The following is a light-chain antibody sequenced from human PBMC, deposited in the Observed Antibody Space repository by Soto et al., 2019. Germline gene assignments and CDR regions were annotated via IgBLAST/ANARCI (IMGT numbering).Light chain of an antibody. CDR1: QSVSSN. V-gene: IGKV3-15*01. CDR3: QQYNMRPPYT. J-gene: IGKJ2*01. Sequence: EIVMTQSPANLSVSPGERATLSCRASQSVSSNLAWYQRKPGQGPRLLIYGASTRATSIPARFSGSGSGKEFTLTINSLQSEDFAVFCCQQYNMRPPYTFGQGTKLEIK. CDR2: GAS.